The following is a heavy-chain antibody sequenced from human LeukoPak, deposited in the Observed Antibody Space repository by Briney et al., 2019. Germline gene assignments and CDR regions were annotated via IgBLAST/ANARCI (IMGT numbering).Heavy chain of an antibody. V-gene: IGHV3-20*04. CDR1: GFTFDDYG. D-gene: IGHD5-12*01. CDR3: ARASYSGYDSDY. Sequence: GGSLRLSCAASGFTFDDYGMSWVRQAPGKGLEWVSGINWNGGSTGYADSVKGRFTISRDNAKNSLYLQMNSLRAEVTALYYCARASYSGYDSDYWGQGTLVTVSA. J-gene: IGHJ4*02. CDR2: INWNGGST.